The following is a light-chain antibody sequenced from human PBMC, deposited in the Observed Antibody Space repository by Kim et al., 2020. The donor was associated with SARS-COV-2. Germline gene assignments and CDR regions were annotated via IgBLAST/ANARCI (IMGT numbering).Light chain of an antibody. J-gene: IGLJ2*01. CDR2: GKN. CDR3: NSRASHDNVV. CDR1: SLRSYY. V-gene: IGLV3-19*01. Sequence: SSELTQDPAVSVALGQTVRITCHGDSLRSYYATWYQQKPGQAPLVVIYGKNNRPSGIPDRFSGSSSGNTASLTITGTPAGDEADYYFNSRASHDNVVFRG.